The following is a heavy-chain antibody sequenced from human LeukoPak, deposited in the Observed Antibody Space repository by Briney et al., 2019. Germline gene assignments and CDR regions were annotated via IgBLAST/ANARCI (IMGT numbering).Heavy chain of an antibody. J-gene: IGHJ5*02. CDR1: GGSFSGYY. Sequence: SETLSLTCAVYGGSFSGYYWSWIRQPPGKGLEWIGEINHSGSTNYNPSLKSRVTMSVDTSKNQFSLKLSSVTAADTAVYYCARVYGAYYYDSSGSNWFDPWGQGTLVTVSS. D-gene: IGHD3-22*01. CDR2: INHSGST. CDR3: ARVYGAYYYDSSGSNWFDP. V-gene: IGHV4-34*01.